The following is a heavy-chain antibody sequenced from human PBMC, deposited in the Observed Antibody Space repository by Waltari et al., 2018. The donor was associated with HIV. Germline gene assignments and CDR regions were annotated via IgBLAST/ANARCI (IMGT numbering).Heavy chain of an antibody. D-gene: IGHD1-26*01. V-gene: IGHV4-4*02. CDR1: GGSISSNNW. J-gene: IGHJ4*02. CDR2: VYHSGTT. CDR3: ARDRQWGGGCMFDY. Sequence: QVQLQESGPGLVKPSGTLSLTCAVSGGSISSNNWWSWVRQAPGKGLEWIGEVYHSGTTTYNPSLKRRVTMSVDKSKNQFSLKLSSVTAADTAVYYCARDRQWGGGCMFDYWGQGALVTVSS.